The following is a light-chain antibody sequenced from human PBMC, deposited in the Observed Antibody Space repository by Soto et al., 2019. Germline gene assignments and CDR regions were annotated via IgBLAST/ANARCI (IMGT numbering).Light chain of an antibody. CDR1: QSVSSSH. CDR3: QQYGSSPTWT. V-gene: IGKV3-20*01. CDR2: GAS. J-gene: IGKJ1*01. Sequence: EIVLTQSPGTLSLSPWERATLSCRASQSVSSSHLAWYQQKPGQAPRLLIYGASSRATGIPDRFSGSGSGTDFTLTISRLEPEDFAVYYCQQYGSSPTWTFGQGTKVDIK.